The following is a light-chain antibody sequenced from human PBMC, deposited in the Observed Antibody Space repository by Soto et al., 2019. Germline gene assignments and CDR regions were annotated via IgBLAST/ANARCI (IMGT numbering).Light chain of an antibody. Sequence: EIVFTQSPATLSLSPRERATLSCRASQSISKLLTWYQQKPGQPPSLLMYDVSTRAAGIPARFSGSGSGTDFTLTISSLXPEDFAVYFCQQCTNGPPCTFGQGTKVDIK. J-gene: IGKJ2*02. CDR2: DVS. V-gene: IGKV3-11*01. CDR3: QQCTNGPPCT. CDR1: QSISKL.